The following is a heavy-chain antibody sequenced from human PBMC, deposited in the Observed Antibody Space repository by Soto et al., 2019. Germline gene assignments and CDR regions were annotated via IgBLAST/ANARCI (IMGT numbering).Heavy chain of an antibody. CDR1: GGSISSSSYY. Sequence: PSETLSLTCTVSGGSISSSSYYWGWIRQPPGKGLEWIGSIYYSGSTYYNPSLKSRVTISVDTSKNQFSLKLSSVTAADTAVYYCATIPLGTPLDVWGKGTTVTVSS. J-gene: IGHJ6*04. CDR2: IYYSGST. CDR3: ATIPLGTPLDV. V-gene: IGHV4-39*01. D-gene: IGHD1-1*01.